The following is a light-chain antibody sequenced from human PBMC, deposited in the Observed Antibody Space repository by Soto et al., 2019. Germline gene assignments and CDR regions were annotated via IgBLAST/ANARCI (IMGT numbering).Light chain of an antibody. CDR1: QGIDNW. V-gene: IGKV1-12*01. CDR3: QQAKSSPYT. J-gene: IGKJ2*01. CDR2: VAS. Sequence: DIQMTQSPSSVSASVGDRVTITCRASQGIDNWLAWYQPKPTKAPKLLFYVASNLQSGVPSRFIGSGSGTEFTLTISSLQPEDFANYFCQQAKSSPYTFGQGTKVQIK.